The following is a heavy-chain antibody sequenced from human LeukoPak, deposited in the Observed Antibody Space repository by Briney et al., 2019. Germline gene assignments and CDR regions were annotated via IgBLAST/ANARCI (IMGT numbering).Heavy chain of an antibody. Sequence: GGSLRLSCSASGFTFSSYAMSWVRQAPGKGLEWVSAISGSGGSTYYADSVKGRFTISRDNSKNTLYLQMNSLRAEDTAVYYCAKDGSGSYTFDYWGQGTLVTVSS. CDR1: GFTFSSYA. CDR2: ISGSGGST. J-gene: IGHJ4*02. D-gene: IGHD1-26*01. V-gene: IGHV3-23*01. CDR3: AKDGSGSYTFDY.